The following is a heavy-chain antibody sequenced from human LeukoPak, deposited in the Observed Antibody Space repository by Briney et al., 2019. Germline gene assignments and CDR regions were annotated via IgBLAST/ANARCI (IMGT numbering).Heavy chain of an antibody. CDR3: TSGLSVRRSNNTPVDY. CDR1: GFTFIGSA. D-gene: IGHD1-1*01. J-gene: IGHJ4*02. CDR2: IISKANSDAT. Sequence: GGSLRLSCTASGFTFIGSAMHWVRQASGKGLEWVGRIISKANSDATVYAASVKGRFTISRDDSKNTAYLQMNSLKTEDTAVYYCTSGLSVRRSNNTPVDYWGQGTLVTVSS. V-gene: IGHV3-73*01.